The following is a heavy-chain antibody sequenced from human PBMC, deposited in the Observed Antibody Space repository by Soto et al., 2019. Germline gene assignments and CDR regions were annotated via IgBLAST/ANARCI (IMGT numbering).Heavy chain of an antibody. D-gene: IGHD3-10*01. CDR2: IIPIIGTS. V-gene: IGHV1-69*13. Sequence: SVKVSCKASGGTFSGYAIRWVRQAHGQGLEWMVGIIPIIGTSNYAQKFQGRVTITADECTSTVYMELSSLRYEDTAVYYCARSRSTMVRGVRTPYYYGMDVWGQGTTVTVSS. CDR3: ARSRSTMVRGVRTPYYYGMDV. CDR1: GGTFSGYA. J-gene: IGHJ6*02.